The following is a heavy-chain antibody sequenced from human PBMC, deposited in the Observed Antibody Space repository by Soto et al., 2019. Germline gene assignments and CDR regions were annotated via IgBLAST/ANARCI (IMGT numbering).Heavy chain of an antibody. CDR2: IIPIFGTA. CDR3: ASWLVAAAQGRSGWHGSWHGMDV. D-gene: IGHD6-19*01. CDR1: GFTFSSYA. J-gene: IGHJ6*02. Sequence: VQLLESGGGLVQPGGSLRLSCAASGFTFSSYAISWVRQAPGQGLEWMGGIIPIFGTANYAQKFQGRVTITADKSTSTAYMELSSLRSEDTAVYYCASWLVAAAQGRSGWHGSWHGMDVWGQGTTVTVSS. V-gene: IGHV1-69*06.